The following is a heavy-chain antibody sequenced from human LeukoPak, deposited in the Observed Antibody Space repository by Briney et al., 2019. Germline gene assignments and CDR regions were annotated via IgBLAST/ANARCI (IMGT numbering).Heavy chain of an antibody. D-gene: IGHD2-2*01. J-gene: IGHJ4*02. CDR1: GYTFSIYG. V-gene: IGHV1-18*01. Sequence: ASVKVSCKASGYTFSIYGISWVRQAPGQGLEWMGWISAYNGNTNYAQKLQGRVTMTTDTSTSTAYMELRSLRSDDTAVYYCARDMEVVPAAHLDYWGQGTLVTVSS. CDR2: ISAYNGNT. CDR3: ARDMEVVPAAHLDY.